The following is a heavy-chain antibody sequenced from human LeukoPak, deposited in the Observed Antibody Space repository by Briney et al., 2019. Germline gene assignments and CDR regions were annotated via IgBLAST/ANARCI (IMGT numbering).Heavy chain of an antibody. CDR1: GFTFSSYA. Sequence: GGSLRLSCAASGFTFSSYAMSWVRQAPGKGLEWVSAISGSGGSTYYADSVKGRFTISRDNSKNTLYLQMNSLRAEDTAVYYCAFRLGYGSGWYGSLDYFDYWGQGTLVTVSS. J-gene: IGHJ4*02. CDR3: AFRLGYGSGWYGSLDYFDY. CDR2: ISGSGGST. D-gene: IGHD6-19*01. V-gene: IGHV3-23*01.